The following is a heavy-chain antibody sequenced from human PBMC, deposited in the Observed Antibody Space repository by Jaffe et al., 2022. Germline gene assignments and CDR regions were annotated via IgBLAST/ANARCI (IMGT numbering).Heavy chain of an antibody. CDR2: VRSRTYGGTV. CDR1: GFNFVDYA. CDR3: VRGLTIPGAKYWFDP. Sequence: EAQLVESGGGVVQPGRSLRLTCAGSGFNFVDYAVSWVRQAPGRGLEWLGLVRSRTYGGTVEYAASVKGRFTISRHDSESLAFLQMNSLKTEDTAMYYCVRGLTIPGAKYWFDPWGQGTLVTVSS. D-gene: IGHD3-9*01. J-gene: IGHJ5*02. V-gene: IGHV3-49*04.